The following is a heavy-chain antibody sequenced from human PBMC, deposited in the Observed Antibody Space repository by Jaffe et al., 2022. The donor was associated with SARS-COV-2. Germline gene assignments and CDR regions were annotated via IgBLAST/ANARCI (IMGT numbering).Heavy chain of an antibody. CDR3: ARERTVTDDYYFYYGVGV. J-gene: IGHJ6*02. CDR2: IWYDGSKK. V-gene: IGHV3-33*01. D-gene: IGHD4-17*01. Sequence: QVQLVESGGGVVQPGRSLRLSCATSGFTFSTYAMHWVRQAPGKGLEWVAVIWYDGSKKYYEDSVRGRFTISRDNSNNTVFLQMDSLRAEDTAVYYCARERTVTDDYYFYYGVGVWGQGTTVTVSS. CDR1: GFTFSTYA.